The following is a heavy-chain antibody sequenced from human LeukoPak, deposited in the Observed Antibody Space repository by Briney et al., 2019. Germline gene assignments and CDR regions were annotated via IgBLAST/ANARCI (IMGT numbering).Heavy chain of an antibody. CDR3: ARVLASSGYYPGTVDYYYYGMDV. J-gene: IGHJ6*02. Sequence: ETLSLTCAVYGGSFSGYYWSWIRQPPGKGLEWIGEINHSGSTNYNPSLKSRVTISVDTSKNQFSLKLSSVTAADTAVYYCARVLASSGYYPGTVDYYYYGMDVWGQGTTVTVSS. CDR2: INHSGST. CDR1: GGSFSGYY. D-gene: IGHD3-22*01. V-gene: IGHV4-34*01.